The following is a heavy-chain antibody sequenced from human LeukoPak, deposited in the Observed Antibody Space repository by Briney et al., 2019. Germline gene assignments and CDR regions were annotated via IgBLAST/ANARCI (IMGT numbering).Heavy chain of an antibody. D-gene: IGHD3-22*01. CDR1: GGTFSSYA. Sequence: ASVKVSCKASGGTFSSYAISWVRQAPGQGLEWMGWISAYNGNTNYAQKLQCRVTMTTDTSTSTAYMELRSLGSDDTAVYYCARDYYDSSGHSADYWGQGTLVTVSS. CDR2: ISAYNGNT. CDR3: ARDYYDSSGHSADY. J-gene: IGHJ4*02. V-gene: IGHV1-18*01.